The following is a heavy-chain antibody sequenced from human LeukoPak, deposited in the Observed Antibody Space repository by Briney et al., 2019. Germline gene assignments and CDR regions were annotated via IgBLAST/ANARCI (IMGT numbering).Heavy chain of an antibody. CDR1: GLIFNDYA. CDR3: AKEAGGGYGESFNY. CDR2: ISWNSDSI. V-gene: IGHV3-9*01. Sequence: AGGSLRLSCAASGLIFNDYAMHWVRQAPGKGLEWVSGISWNSDSIDYADSVKGRFTISRDNAKNSLYLQMNSLRAEDTALYYCAKEAGGGYGESFNYWGQGTLVTVSS. J-gene: IGHJ4*02. D-gene: IGHD4-17*01.